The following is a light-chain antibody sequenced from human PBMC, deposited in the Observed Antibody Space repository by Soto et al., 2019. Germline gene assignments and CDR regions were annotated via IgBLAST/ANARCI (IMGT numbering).Light chain of an antibody. CDR1: QSVTSTS. J-gene: IGKJ2*01. V-gene: IGKV3-20*01. CDR3: QQYNSYLYT. CDR2: GAA. Sequence: EIVLSQSPGTLSLSPGERATLSCRASQSVTSTSLSWYQQKTGQAPRLLIYGAANRATGIPDRFSGRGSGTDFTLTISSLQPDDFATYYCQQYNSYLYTFGQGTKLEIK.